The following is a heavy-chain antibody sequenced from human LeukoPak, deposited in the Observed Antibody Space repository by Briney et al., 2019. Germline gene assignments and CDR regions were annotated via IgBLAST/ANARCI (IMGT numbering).Heavy chain of an antibody. CDR1: GFSLSTSGVG. CDR3: AHTLGWESYY. V-gene: IGHV2-5*01. Sequence: SGPTLVKPTQTLTLTCTFSGFSLSTSGVGVGWMREPPRKGMEWLALIYWNDDKRYSPSLKSRLTITKDTSKNQVVLTMTNMDPVDTATYYCAHTLGWESYYWGQGTLVTVSS. J-gene: IGHJ4*02. D-gene: IGHD1-26*01. CDR2: IYWNDDK.